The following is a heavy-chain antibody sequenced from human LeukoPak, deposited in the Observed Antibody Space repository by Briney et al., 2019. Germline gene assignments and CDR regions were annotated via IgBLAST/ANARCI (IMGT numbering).Heavy chain of an antibody. CDR2: IRSKTNSYAT. CDR3: AVGYCSGGSCYQLDS. D-gene: IGHD2-15*01. J-gene: IGHJ4*02. CDR1: GFTLSGSA. V-gene: IGHV3-73*01. Sequence: GGSLRLSCAASGFTLSGSAMHWVRQASGKGLEWVGRIRSKTNSYATAYPSSVKGRFTISRDESKNTAYLQMNSLEPEDTAVYYCAVGYCSGGSCYQLDSWGQGTLVTVSS.